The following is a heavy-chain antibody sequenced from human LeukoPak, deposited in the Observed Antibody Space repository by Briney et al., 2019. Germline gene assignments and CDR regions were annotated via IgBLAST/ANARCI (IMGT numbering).Heavy chain of an antibody. V-gene: IGHV4-34*01. CDR1: GGSFSGYY. Sequence: KISETLSLTCAVYGGSFSGYYWSWIRQPPGKGLEWIGEINHSGSTNYNPSLKSRVTISVDTSKNQFSLKLSSVTAADTAVYYCASLMVATGGYWGQGTLVTVSS. CDR3: ASLMVATGGY. J-gene: IGHJ4*02. CDR2: INHSGST. D-gene: IGHD5-12*01.